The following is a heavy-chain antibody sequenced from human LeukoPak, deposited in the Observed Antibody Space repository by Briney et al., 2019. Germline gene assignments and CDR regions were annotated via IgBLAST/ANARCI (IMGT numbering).Heavy chain of an antibody. Sequence: ASVKVSCKASGYTFTGYYMHWVRQAPGQGLEWMGWINPNSGGTNYAQKFQGWVTMTRDTSISTAYMELSRLRSDDTAVYYCARGNLWFGELLSKPYYFDYWGQGTLVTVSS. CDR1: GYTFTGYY. CDR2: INPNSGGT. D-gene: IGHD3-10*01. CDR3: ARGNLWFGELLSKPYYFDY. V-gene: IGHV1-2*04. J-gene: IGHJ4*02.